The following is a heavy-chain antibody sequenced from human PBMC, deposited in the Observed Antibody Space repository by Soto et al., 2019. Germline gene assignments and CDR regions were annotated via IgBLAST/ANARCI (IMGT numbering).Heavy chain of an antibody. Sequence: SETLSLTCTVSGGSISSGGYYWSWIRQHPGKGLEWIGYIYYSGSTYYNPSLKSRVTISVDTSKNQFSLKLSSVTAADTAVYYCARAHYDYVWGSYRQPYYFDYWGQGTLVTVSS. J-gene: IGHJ4*02. D-gene: IGHD3-16*02. V-gene: IGHV4-31*03. CDR2: IYYSGST. CDR1: GGSISSGGYY. CDR3: ARAHYDYVWGSYRQPYYFDY.